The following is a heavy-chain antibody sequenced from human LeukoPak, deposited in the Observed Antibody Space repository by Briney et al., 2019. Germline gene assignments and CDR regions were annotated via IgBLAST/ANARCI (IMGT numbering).Heavy chain of an antibody. J-gene: IGHJ6*03. V-gene: IGHV3-73*01. CDR1: GFTFSGSA. CDR2: IRSKANSYAT. D-gene: IGHD6-6*01. CDR3: TRGRSVAAPLGYMDV. Sequence: GGSLRLSCAASGFTFSGSAVHWVRQASGKGLEWVGRIRSKANSYATAYAASVKGRFTISRDDSKNTAYLQMNSLKTEDTAVYYCTRGRSVAAPLGYMDVWGKGTTVTVSS.